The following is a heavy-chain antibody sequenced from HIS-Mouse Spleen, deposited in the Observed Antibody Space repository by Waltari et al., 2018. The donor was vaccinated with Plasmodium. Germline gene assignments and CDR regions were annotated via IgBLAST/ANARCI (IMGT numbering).Heavy chain of an antibody. CDR2: ISSSSSYI. Sequence: SSYTMNWVRQAPGKGLEWVSSISSSSSYIYYADSVKGRFTISRDNAKNSLYLQMNSLRAEDTAVYYCARDPPLSITGDLDAFDIWGQGTMVTVSS. CDR1: SSYT. CDR3: ARDPPLSITGDLDAFDI. D-gene: IGHD7-27*01. J-gene: IGHJ3*02. V-gene: IGHV3-21*01.